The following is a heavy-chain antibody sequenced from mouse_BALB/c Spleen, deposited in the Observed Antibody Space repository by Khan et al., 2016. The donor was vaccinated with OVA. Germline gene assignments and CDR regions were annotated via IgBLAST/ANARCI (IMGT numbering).Heavy chain of an antibody. D-gene: IGHD4-1*01. J-gene: IGHJ2*01. CDR1: GYIFTNYV. V-gene: IGHV1S136*01. Sequence: VQLKQSGPELGKPGASVKMSCKPSGYIFTNYVLHWVKQKPGQGLEWIGYINPYNGGTKYNEKFRGKATLASDKSSITAYLELSSLTSEDSAVYYCARGNWQSYYFDYWGLGTTRTLSS. CDR2: INPYNGGT. CDR3: ARGNWQSYYFDY.